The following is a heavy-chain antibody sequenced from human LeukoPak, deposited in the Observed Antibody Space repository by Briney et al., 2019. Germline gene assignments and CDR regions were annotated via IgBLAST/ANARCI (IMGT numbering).Heavy chain of an antibody. V-gene: IGHV3-23*01. CDR3: AKDREIAVAGMFDY. J-gene: IGHJ4*02. CDR2: VRGSGGST. D-gene: IGHD6-19*01. Sequence: GGSLRLSCAASGFTLSSYAMGWVRQAAGKGLGWVSAVRGSGGSTYYAESLKGRFSISGDNSKNTLYLQMNSLRAEDTAVYYCAKDREIAVAGMFDYWGQGTLVTVSS. CDR1: GFTLSSYA.